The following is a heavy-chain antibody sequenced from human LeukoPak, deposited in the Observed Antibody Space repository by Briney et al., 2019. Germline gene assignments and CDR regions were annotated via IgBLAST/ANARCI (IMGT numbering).Heavy chain of an antibody. V-gene: IGHV3-74*01. CDR3: ARALIAVAGKAANWFDP. CDR2: IKYDGSTS. CDR1: GFTFTTYW. J-gene: IGHJ5*02. Sequence: GGSLRLSCEASGFTFTTYWIHWVRQGPGKGLVWVSRIKYDGSTSNYADSVKGRFTISRDNSKNTLYLQMNSLRAEDTAVYYCARALIAVAGKAANWFDPWGQGTLVTVSS. D-gene: IGHD6-19*01.